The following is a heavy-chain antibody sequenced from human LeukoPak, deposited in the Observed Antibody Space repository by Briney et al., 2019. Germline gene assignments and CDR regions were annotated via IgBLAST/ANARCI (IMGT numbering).Heavy chain of an antibody. D-gene: IGHD1-26*01. CDR1: GFTFSNYA. Sequence: GGSLRLSCAGSGFTFSNYAMSWVRQAPGKGLQWVSAISSSGGSTYYADSVRGRFIISRDSSKNTLYLQMNSLRVEDTAVYYCAKGGAQVGGQGTLVTVSS. J-gene: IGHJ4*02. V-gene: IGHV3-23*01. CDR3: AKGGAQV. CDR2: ISSSGGST.